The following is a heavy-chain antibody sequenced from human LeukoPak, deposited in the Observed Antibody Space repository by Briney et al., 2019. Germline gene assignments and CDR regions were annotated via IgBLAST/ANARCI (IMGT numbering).Heavy chain of an antibody. CDR2: LTTNSRYI. Sequence: GGSLRLSCAAFGFTFSSYDMNWVRQAPGKGLEWVSSLTTNSRYIYYADSVKGRFTISRDNAKNSLYLEMNSLRAEDTAVYYCARGGMTAIRSDGFDLWGQGTMVTVSS. J-gene: IGHJ3*01. V-gene: IGHV3-21*01. CDR1: GFTFSSYD. CDR3: ARGGMTAIRSDGFDL. D-gene: IGHD2-21*02.